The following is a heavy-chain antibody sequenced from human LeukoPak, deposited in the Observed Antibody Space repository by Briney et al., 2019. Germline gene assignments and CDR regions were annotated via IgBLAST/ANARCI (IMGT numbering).Heavy chain of an antibody. D-gene: IGHD6-13*01. CDR2: INPNSGGT. CDR1: GYTFTGYY. CDR3: AREWLRAADGKDGDY. V-gene: IGHV1-2*02. J-gene: IGHJ4*02. Sequence: ASVKVSCKASGYTFTGYYMHWVRQAAGQGLEWMGWINPNSGGTNYAQKFQGRVTMTKDTSISTAYMELSKLRSDDTAVYSCAREWLRAADGKDGDYWGQGTPVTVSS.